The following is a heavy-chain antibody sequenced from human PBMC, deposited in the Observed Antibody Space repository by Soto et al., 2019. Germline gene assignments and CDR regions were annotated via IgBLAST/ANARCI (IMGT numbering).Heavy chain of an antibody. CDR3: ARGTYGEYGTPPDL. CDR1: GFSFSSFW. CDR2: VSEDGSST. V-gene: IGHV3-74*01. Sequence: EVQLVESGGGLVQPGGSLSLSCAASGFSFSSFWMHWVRQAPRKGLAWVSRVSEDGSSTHYADSVKGRFTISRDNAKNTLSLQMNSLSADDTAVYYCARGTYGEYGTPPDLWGQGVLVTVSS. J-gene: IGHJ4*01. D-gene: IGHD4-17*01.